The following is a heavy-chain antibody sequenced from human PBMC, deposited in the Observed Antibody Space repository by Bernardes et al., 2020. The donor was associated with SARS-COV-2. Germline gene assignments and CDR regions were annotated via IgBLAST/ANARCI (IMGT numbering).Heavy chain of an antibody. V-gene: IGHV3-48*01. Sequence: GGSLRLSCAASGFTFSHYNMNWVRQAPGKGLEWISYISTSSTTIYYADSVKGRFTISRDNARNSLFLQMNSLRAEDTAVYYCARDNPGYNYGYSSAYWGQGTLVTVSS. CDR1: GFTFSHYN. J-gene: IGHJ4*02. CDR2: ISTSSTTI. CDR3: ARDNPGYNYGYSSAY. D-gene: IGHD5-18*01.